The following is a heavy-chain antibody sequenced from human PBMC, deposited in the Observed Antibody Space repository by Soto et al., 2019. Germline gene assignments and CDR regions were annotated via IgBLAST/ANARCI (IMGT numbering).Heavy chain of an antibody. CDR2: ISYDGSEK. CDR3: AKFGMATTKRSPPYYIDY. J-gene: IGHJ4*02. D-gene: IGHD1-1*01. Sequence: PGGSLRLSCGASGFSFSKYGMHWVRQAPGEGLEWLSLISYDGSEKWYAESVKGRFTISRDNSKNTLYLQMNSLRAEDTAVYYCAKFGMATTKRSPPYYIDYWGQGALVTVSS. CDR1: GFSFSKYG. V-gene: IGHV3-33*08.